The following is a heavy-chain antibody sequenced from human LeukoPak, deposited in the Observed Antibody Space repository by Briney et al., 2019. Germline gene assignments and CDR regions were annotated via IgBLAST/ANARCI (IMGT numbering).Heavy chain of an antibody. CDR1: GGSFSGYY. D-gene: IGHD1-26*01. V-gene: IGHV4-34*01. CDR3: ARGYVGPLPRSYYYYGMDV. Sequence: SETLSLTCAVYGGSFSGYYWSWIRQPPGKGLEWIGEINHSGSTNYNPSLKSRVTISVDTSKNQFSLKLSSVTAADTAVYYCARGYVGPLPRSYYYYGMDVWGKGTTVTVSS. CDR2: INHSGST. J-gene: IGHJ6*04.